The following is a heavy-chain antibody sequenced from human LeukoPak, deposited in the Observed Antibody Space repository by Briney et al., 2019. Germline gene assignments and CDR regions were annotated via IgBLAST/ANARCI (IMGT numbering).Heavy chain of an antibody. V-gene: IGHV3-23*01. CDR2: ISGGGST. J-gene: IGHJ3*02. CDR1: GFTFDTYA. D-gene: IGHD3-22*01. Sequence: GGSLRLSCTASGFTFDTYAMTWVRQAPGRGLEWVAAISGGGSTYYADSVKGRFTISRDNSKNTLYLQMNSLRAEDTAVYYCAKGMYYYDSSEAFDIWGQGTMVTVSS. CDR3: AKGMYYYDSSEAFDI.